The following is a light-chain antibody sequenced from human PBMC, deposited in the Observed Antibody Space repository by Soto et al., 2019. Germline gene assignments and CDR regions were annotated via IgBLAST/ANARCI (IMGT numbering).Light chain of an antibody. CDR3: QQYNDWPPLT. J-gene: IGKJ4*02. Sequence: EIVMTQSPATLSVSPGERATLSCRASQSVGSNLAWYQQKPCQAPSLLIYGASTRATGIPDRFSGSVSGTESTLTISSLESEDFAIYSCQQYNDWPPLTFGGGTKVEIK. CDR1: QSVGSN. CDR2: GAS. V-gene: IGKV3-15*01.